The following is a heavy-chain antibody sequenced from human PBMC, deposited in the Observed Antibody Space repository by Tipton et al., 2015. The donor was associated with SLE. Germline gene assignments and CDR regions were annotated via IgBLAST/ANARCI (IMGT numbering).Heavy chain of an antibody. J-gene: IGHJ3*02. CDR1: GFTFSSYS. CDR3: ARIGVGATAGAFDI. D-gene: IGHD1-26*01. V-gene: IGHV3-21*01. Sequence: SLRLSCAASGFTFSSYSMNWVRQAPGKGLEWVSSITSSSSYIYYADSVKGRFTISRDNAKNSLYLQMNSLRAEDTAVYYCARIGVGATAGAFDIWGQGTMVTVSS. CDR2: ITSSSSYI.